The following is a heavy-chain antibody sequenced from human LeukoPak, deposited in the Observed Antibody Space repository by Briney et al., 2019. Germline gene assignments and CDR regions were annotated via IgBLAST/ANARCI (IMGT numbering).Heavy chain of an antibody. D-gene: IGHD2/OR15-2a*01. CDR2: ISGSGGGI. V-gene: IGHV3-21*01. J-gene: IGHJ4*02. Sequence: GGSLRLSCAASGFTFSGYGMHWVRQAPGKGLEWVSAISGSGGGIYYADSVKGRFTISRDNAKNSLYLQMNSLRAEDTAVYYCARDWFHAIDYWGQGTLVTVSS. CDR1: GFTFSGYG. CDR3: ARDWFHAIDY.